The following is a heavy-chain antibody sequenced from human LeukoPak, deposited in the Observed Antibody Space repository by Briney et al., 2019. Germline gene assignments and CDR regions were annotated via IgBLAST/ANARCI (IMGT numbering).Heavy chain of an antibody. D-gene: IGHD6-6*01. CDR1: GGSSSGYY. V-gene: IGHV4-34*01. Sequence: PSETLSLTCGVSGGSSSGYYCNWIRQAPGKGLEWIGDVNDRGDTNYNPSLKSRVTISVDPSKNQFSLKLSSVTAADTAVYYCAGGSSFASEYFQHWGQGTLVTVSS. CDR2: VNDRGDT. J-gene: IGHJ1*01. CDR3: AGGSSFASEYFQH.